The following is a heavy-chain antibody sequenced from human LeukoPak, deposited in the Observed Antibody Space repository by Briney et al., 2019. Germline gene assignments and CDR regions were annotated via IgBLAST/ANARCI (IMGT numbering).Heavy chain of an antibody. V-gene: IGHV3-7*01. CDR3: AGDEKSGCFVY. J-gene: IGHJ4*02. D-gene: IGHD1-26*01. CDR2: IGGDGSVK. CDR1: GFTFDNYW. Sequence: PGGSLRLSCAASGFTFDNYWMSWVRQAPGRGLEWVANIGGDGSVKQYVDSVRGRFTISRDNTKTSLYLQMSSLKAEDSAVYYCAGDEKSGCFVYWGLGTLVTVSS.